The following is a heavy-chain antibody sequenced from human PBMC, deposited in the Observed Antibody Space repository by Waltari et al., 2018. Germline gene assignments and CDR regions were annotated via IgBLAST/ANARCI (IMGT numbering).Heavy chain of an antibody. CDR2: IYTTGTT. Sequence: QVQLQESGPGLVKPSQTLSLICTVSGGSITSGNYYWTWIRQPAGKGLEGIGRIYTTGTTTHNPSLRSRGTILVDTSNNHFSLRLSSVTAADTAVYYCAREPSVAARSYWYFDLWGRGTLVTVSS. CDR3: AREPSVAARSYWYFDL. D-gene: IGHD6-6*01. J-gene: IGHJ2*01. V-gene: IGHV4-61*02. CDR1: GGSITSGNYY.